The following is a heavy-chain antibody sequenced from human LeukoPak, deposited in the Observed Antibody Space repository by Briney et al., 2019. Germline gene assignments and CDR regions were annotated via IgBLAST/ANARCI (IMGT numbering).Heavy chain of an antibody. CDR1: GFIFDDYG. D-gene: IGHD6-13*01. CDR2: IKWNGGST. Sequence: GGSLRLSCAAFGFIFDDYGMSWVRQAPGKGLEWVSGIKWNGGSTGYADSVKGRFTISRDNAKNSLYLQMNSLRAEDTALYYCARLSAAAGFFYYYYMDVWGKGTTVTVSS. J-gene: IGHJ6*03. V-gene: IGHV3-20*04. CDR3: ARLSAAAGFFYYYYMDV.